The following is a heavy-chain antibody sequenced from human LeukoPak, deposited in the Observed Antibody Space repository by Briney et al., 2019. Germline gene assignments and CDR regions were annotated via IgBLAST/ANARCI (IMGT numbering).Heavy chain of an antibody. V-gene: IGHV4-59*01. D-gene: IGHD2-2*02. CDR2: IYYSGST. J-gene: IGHJ5*02. CDR3: ARGPCSSTSCYTGFDP. Sequence: SETLSLTCTVSGGSISSYYWSWIRQPPGQGLEWIGYIYYSGSTNYNPSLKSRVTISVDTSKNQFSLKLSSVTAADTAVYYCARGPCSSTSCYTGFDPWGQGTLVTVSS. CDR1: GGSISSYY.